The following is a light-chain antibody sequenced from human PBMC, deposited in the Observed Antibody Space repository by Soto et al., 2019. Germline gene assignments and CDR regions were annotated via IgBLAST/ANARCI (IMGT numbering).Light chain of an antibody. V-gene: IGLV2-14*01. CDR1: SSDVGTYNS. J-gene: IGLJ2*01. CDR3: SSDTSRYVV. CDR2: DVS. Sequence: QSVLTQPASVSGSPGQSITISCTGTSSDVGTYNSVSWYQQYPGKAPKLMIHDVSNRPSGVSNRFSGSKSGNTASLTISGLQAEDEADYYCSSDTSRYVVFGGGTQLTVL.